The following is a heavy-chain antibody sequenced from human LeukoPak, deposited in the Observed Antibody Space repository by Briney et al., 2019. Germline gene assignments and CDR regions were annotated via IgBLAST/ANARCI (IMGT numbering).Heavy chain of an antibody. V-gene: IGHV5-51*01. Sequence: HGESLKISCKGSGYSFTSYWIGWVRQMPGKGLEWMGIIYPGDSDTRYSPSFQGQVTISADKSISTAYLQWSSLKASDTAMYYCARHSSQGWLVRGSWFDPWGQGTLVTVSS. J-gene: IGHJ5*02. CDR2: IYPGDSDT. D-gene: IGHD6-19*01. CDR3: ARHSSQGWLVRGSWFDP. CDR1: GYSFTSYW.